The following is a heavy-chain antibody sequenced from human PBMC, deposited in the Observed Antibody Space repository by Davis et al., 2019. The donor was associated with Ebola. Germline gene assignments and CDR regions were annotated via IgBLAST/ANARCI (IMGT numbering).Heavy chain of an antibody. CDR2: IHPTDGST. D-gene: IGHD2-21*02. CDR3: VIISMT. V-gene: IGHV1-46*02. J-gene: IGHJ4*01. Sequence: AASVKVSCKASGYNFKTNYMNWVRQAPGHGLKWMGVIHPTDGSTTYAQEFQGRVTMTSDTSTSTMYLEIRNLTFEDTAVYYCVIISMTWGQGTLVTVSS. CDR1: GYNFKTNY.